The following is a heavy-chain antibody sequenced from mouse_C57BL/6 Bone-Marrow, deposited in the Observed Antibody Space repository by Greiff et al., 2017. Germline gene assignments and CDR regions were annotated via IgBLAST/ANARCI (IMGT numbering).Heavy chain of an antibody. CDR1: GFNIKDDY. CDR2: IDTENGDT. J-gene: IGHJ2*01. D-gene: IGHD2-12*01. V-gene: IGHV14-4*01. Sequence: EVQLQQSGAELVRPGASVKLSCTASGFNIKDDYMHWVKQRPEQGLEWIGWIDTENGDTEYASKFQGKATITAYTSSKTAYLQLSSLTSEDHAVYYCTAHIVTFDYWGQGTTRTVSS. CDR3: TAHIVTFDY.